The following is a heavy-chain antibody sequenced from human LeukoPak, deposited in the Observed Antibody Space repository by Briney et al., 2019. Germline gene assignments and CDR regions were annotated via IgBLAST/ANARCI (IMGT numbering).Heavy chain of an antibody. CDR2: ISYDGSNK. J-gene: IGHJ4*02. CDR1: GFTFSSYG. CDR3: AKDLIAAAAINPYFDY. Sequence: GGSLRLSCAASGFTFSSYGMHWVRQAPGKGLEWVAVISYDGSNKYYADSVKGRFTISRDNSKNTLYLQMNSLRAEDTAVYYCAKDLIAAAAINPYFDYWGQGTLVTVSS. V-gene: IGHV3-30*18. D-gene: IGHD6-13*01.